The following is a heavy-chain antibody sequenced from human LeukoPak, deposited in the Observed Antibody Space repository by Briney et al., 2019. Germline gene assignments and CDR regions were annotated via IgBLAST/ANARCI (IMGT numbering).Heavy chain of an antibody. CDR2: IYPGDSDT. D-gene: IGHD1-26*01. CDR3: ARYQSGSYPYYYYYYMDV. V-gene: IGHV5-51*01. J-gene: IGHJ6*03. Sequence: GESLKISCKGSGYSFTSYWIGWVRQMPGKGLEWMGIIYPGDSDTRYSPSFQGQVTISPDKSISTAYLQWSSLKASDTAMYYCARYQSGSYPYYYYYYMDVWGKGTTVTVSS. CDR1: GYSFTSYW.